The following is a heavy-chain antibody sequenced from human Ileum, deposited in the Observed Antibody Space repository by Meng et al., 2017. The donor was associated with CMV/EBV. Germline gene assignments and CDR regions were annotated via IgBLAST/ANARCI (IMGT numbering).Heavy chain of an antibody. J-gene: IGHJ6*02. V-gene: IGHV3-21*06. Sequence: GESLKISCVASGLTFSTYAMNWVRQAPGKGLEWVSGITSSGDAYYADSVKGRFTISRDNAKNSLYLQITSLRAEDTAVYYCARRYCSSTGCYPLRPFMDVWGQGTTVTVSS. CDR3: ARRYCSSTGCYPLRPFMDV. CDR2: ITSSGDA. CDR1: GLTFSTYA. D-gene: IGHD2-2*01.